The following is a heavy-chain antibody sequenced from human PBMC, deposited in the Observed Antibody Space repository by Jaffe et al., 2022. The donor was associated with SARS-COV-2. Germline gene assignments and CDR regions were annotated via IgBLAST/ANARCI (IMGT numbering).Heavy chain of an antibody. D-gene: IGHD2-15*01. V-gene: IGHV3-30-3*01. CDR1: GFTFSSYA. Sequence: QVQLVESGGGVVQPGRSLRLSCAASGFTFSSYAMHWVRQAPGKGLEWVAVISYDGSNKYYADSVKGRFTISRDNSKNTLYLQMNSLRAEDTAVYYCARDLGYCSGGSCIPDYYYYGMDVWGQGTTVTVSS. CDR3: ARDLGYCSGGSCIPDYYYYGMDV. J-gene: IGHJ6*02. CDR2: ISYDGSNK.